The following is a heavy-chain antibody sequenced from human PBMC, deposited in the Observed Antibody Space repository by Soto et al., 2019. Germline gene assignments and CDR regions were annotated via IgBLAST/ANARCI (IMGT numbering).Heavy chain of an antibody. Sequence: SGPTLVNPTQTLTLTCTFSGFSLSTSGMCVSWIRQPPGKALEWLALIDWDDDKYYSTSLKTRLTISKDTSKNQVVLTMTNMDPVDTATYYCARIPAPNYDSSGSHAFDIWGQGTMVTVSS. D-gene: IGHD3-22*01. J-gene: IGHJ3*02. CDR2: IDWDDDK. V-gene: IGHV2-70*01. CDR1: GFSLSTSGMC. CDR3: ARIPAPNYDSSGSHAFDI.